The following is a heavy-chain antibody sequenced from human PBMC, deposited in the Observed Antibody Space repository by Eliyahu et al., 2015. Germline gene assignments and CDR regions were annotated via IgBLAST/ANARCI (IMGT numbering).Heavy chain of an antibody. Sequence: QVQLVQSGAEVKKPGASVKVSCXASGYTFSDYYMHWVRQAPGQGLEWMGWINPNSGGTNSVQKFQGRVTMTRDSSISTAYMEMNWLTSDDTAVYFCARGDRGSGLGVVDYWGQGALSPSPQ. CDR3: ARGDRGSGLGVVDY. CDR1: GYTFSDYY. J-gene: IGHJ4*02. CDR2: INPNSGGT. D-gene: IGHD2-8*01. V-gene: IGHV1-2*02.